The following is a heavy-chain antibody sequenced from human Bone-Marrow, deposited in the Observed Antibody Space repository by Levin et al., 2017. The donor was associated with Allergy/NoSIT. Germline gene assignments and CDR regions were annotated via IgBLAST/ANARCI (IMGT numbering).Heavy chain of an antibody. CDR1: GGTFSSYA. D-gene: IGHD6-6*01. CDR2: IIPIFGTA. Sequence: GASVKVSCKASGGTFSSYAISWVRQAPGQGLEWLGGIIPIFGTANYAQKFQGRVTITADKSTSTAYMELSSLRSEDTAVYYCAGVYSSSSHSPVTLFQVYDYYMDVWGKGTTVTVSS. J-gene: IGHJ6*03. CDR3: AGVYSSSSHSPVTLFQVYDYYMDV. V-gene: IGHV1-69*06.